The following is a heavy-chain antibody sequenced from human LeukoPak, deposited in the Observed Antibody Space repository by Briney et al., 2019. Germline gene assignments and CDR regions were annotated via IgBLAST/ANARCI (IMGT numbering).Heavy chain of an antibody. D-gene: IGHD3-22*01. Sequence: GGSLRLSCAASGFTFSSYWMHRVRQAPGKGLVWVSRINSDGSSTSYADSVKGRFTTSRDNAKNTLYLQMNSLRAEDTAVYYCARVPDYYYDSSGYYPPAGWFDPWGQGTLVTVSS. J-gene: IGHJ5*02. CDR2: INSDGSST. CDR1: GFTFSSYW. V-gene: IGHV3-74*01. CDR3: ARVPDYYYDSSGYYPPAGWFDP.